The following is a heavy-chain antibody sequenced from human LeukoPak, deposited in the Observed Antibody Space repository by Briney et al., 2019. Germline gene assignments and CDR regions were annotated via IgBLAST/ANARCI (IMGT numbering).Heavy chain of an antibody. CDR1: GFTFSSYA. CDR3: AREDPSMVDWFDP. V-gene: IGHV3-64*01. Sequence: PGGSLRLSCAASGFTFSSYAMHWVRQAPGKGLEYVSAISSNGGSTYYANSAKGRFTISRDNSKNTLYLQMGSLRAEDMAVYYCAREDPSMVDWFDPWGQGTLVTVSS. D-gene: IGHD2/OR15-2a*01. J-gene: IGHJ5*02. CDR2: ISSNGGST.